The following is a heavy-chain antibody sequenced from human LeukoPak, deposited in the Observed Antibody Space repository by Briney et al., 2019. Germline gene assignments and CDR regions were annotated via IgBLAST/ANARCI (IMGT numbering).Heavy chain of an antibody. J-gene: IGHJ6*03. CDR2: IRYDGSNK. D-gene: IGHD3-9*01. Sequence: GGSLRLSCAASGFTFSSYGMHWVRQAPGKGLEWVAFIRYDGSNKYYADSVKGRFTISRDNSKNTLYLQMNSLRAEDTAVYYCAKGPVLRYFDWLSQRDYYYYYMDVWGKGTTVTISS. V-gene: IGHV3-30*02. CDR1: GFTFSSYG. CDR3: AKGPVLRYFDWLSQRDYYYYYMDV.